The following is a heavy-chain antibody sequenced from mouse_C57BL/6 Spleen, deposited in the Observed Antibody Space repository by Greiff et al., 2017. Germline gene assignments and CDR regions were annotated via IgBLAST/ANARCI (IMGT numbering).Heavy chain of an antibody. CDR1: GFNIKDDY. D-gene: IGHD1-1*01. CDR2: IDPENGDT. J-gene: IGHJ2*01. V-gene: IGHV14-4*01. Sequence: VQLKESGAELVRPGASVKLSCTASGFNIKDDYMHWVKQRPEQGLEWIGWIDPENGDTEYASKFQGKATITADTSSNTAYLQLSSLTSEDTAVYYCTIITTVVPYYFDYWGQGTTLTVSS. CDR3: TIITTVVPYYFDY.